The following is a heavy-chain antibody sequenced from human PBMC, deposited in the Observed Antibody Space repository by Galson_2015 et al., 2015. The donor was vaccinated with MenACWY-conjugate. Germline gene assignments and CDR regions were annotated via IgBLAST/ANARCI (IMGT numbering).Heavy chain of an antibody. D-gene: IGHD2-21*01. CDR3: TRRRIANFRGAFDF. J-gene: IGHJ3*01. CDR2: IYPGDTYI. CDR1: GYIFSTYW. V-gene: IGHV5-51*01. Sequence: QSGAEVKKPGESLTISCQGSGYIFSTYWIAWVRQMPGKGLEWMGMIYPGDTYIRNNPSFEGQVTMSVDKSISTAYLRWSSLKASDTAMYYCTRRRIANFRGAFDFWGQGTMVTVSS.